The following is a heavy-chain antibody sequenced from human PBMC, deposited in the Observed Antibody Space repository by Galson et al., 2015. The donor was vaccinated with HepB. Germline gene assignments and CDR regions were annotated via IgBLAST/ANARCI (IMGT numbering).Heavy chain of an antibody. D-gene: IGHD4-11*01. CDR3: SCAVATGPDAFDI. CDR1: GFTFGDYA. Sequence: SLRLSCAASGFTFGDYAMSWLRQAPGKGLEWVGFIRSKAYGGTTEYAASVKGRFTISRDDSKSIAYLQMNSLKTEDTAVYYCSCAVATGPDAFDIWGQGTMVTVSS. J-gene: IGHJ3*02. CDR2: IRSKAYGGTT. V-gene: IGHV3-49*03.